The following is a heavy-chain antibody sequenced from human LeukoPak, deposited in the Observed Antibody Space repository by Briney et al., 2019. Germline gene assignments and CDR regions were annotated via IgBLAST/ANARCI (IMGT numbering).Heavy chain of an antibody. D-gene: IGHD3-10*01. CDR2: SSVSGGST. V-gene: IGHV3-23*01. CDR1: GFTFSSYA. Sequence: GGSLRLSCAASGFTFSSYAMSWVRQAPGKGLEWVAFSSVSGGSTYYADSVKGRFTISKDNSKNTLYLQMNSLRAEDTAVYSCAKDRGVEVITNAFEIWGQGTMVTVSS. CDR3: AKDRGVEVITNAFEI. J-gene: IGHJ3*02.